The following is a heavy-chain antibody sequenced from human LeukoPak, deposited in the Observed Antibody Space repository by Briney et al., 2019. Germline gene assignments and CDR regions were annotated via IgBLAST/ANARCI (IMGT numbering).Heavy chain of an antibody. CDR1: GGSFSGYY. J-gene: IGHJ5*02. CDR2: INHSGST. V-gene: IGHV4-34*01. CDR3: ARGFGVVIAYNWFEP. D-gene: IGHD3-3*01. Sequence: PSETLSLTCAVYGGSFSGYYWSWIRQPPGKGLEWIGEINHSGSTNYNPSPKSRVTISVDTSKNQFSLTLSSWTAADTGVYYCARGFGVVIAYNWFEPWGQGTLVTVSS.